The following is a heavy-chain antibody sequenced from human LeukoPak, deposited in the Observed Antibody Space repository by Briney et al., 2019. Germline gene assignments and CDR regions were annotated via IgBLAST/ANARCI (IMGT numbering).Heavy chain of an antibody. J-gene: IGHJ3*02. CDR3: ARAYYYDSSGPGDAFDI. Sequence: GGSLRLSCAASGFTFSSYSMNWVRQAPGKGLEWVSSISSSSSYIYYADSVKGRFTISRDNAKNSLYLQMNSLRAEDTAVYYCARAYYYDSSGPGDAFDIWGQGTMVTVSS. V-gene: IGHV3-21*01. CDR2: ISSSSSYI. CDR1: GFTFSSYS. D-gene: IGHD3-22*01.